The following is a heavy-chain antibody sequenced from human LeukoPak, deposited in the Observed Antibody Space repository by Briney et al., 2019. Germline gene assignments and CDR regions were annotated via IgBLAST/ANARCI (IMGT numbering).Heavy chain of an antibody. Sequence: ASVKVSCKASGYTFTGYYMHWVRQAPGQGLEGMGWINPNSGGTNYAQKFQGRVTMTRDTSISTAYMELSRLRSDDTAVYYCARGLRFLEWSPFDYWGQGTLVTVSS. V-gene: IGHV1-2*02. CDR2: INPNSGGT. D-gene: IGHD3-3*01. CDR1: GYTFTGYY. CDR3: ARGLRFLEWSPFDY. J-gene: IGHJ4*02.